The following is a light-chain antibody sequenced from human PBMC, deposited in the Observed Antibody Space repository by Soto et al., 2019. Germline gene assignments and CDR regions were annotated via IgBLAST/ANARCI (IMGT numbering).Light chain of an antibody. Sequence: DIQMTPSPSTLSASVGDRVTITCRASQRLSNWLAWYQQKPGKAPKLLIYDASSLESGGPSRFSGSGSGTEFTLTISSLQPDDFATYYCQQYNSYSWTFGQGTKVEIK. CDR1: QRLSNW. J-gene: IGKJ1*01. CDR2: DAS. CDR3: QQYNSYSWT. V-gene: IGKV1-5*01.